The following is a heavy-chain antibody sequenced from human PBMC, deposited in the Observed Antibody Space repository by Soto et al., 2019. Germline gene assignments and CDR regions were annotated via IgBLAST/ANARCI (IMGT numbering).Heavy chain of an antibody. J-gene: IGHJ4*02. CDR3: ARNRELGLGRYFDY. Sequence: GESLKISCAASGFTFSTYWMSWVRQAPGKGLEWVANIKHDGSEKYYVDSVKGRFTISRDNAKNSLYLQTNSLRAEDTAVYYCARNRELGLGRYFDYWGRGTLVTVSS. CDR2: IKHDGSEK. V-gene: IGHV3-7*01. D-gene: IGHD7-27*01. CDR1: GFTFSTYW.